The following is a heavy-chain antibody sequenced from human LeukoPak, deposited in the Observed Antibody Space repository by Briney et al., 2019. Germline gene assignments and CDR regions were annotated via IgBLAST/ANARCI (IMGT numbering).Heavy chain of an antibody. Sequence: GGSLRLSCAASGFTFSSYAMSWVRQAPGKGLEWVSAISGSGGSTYYADSVKGRFTISRDNSKNTPYLQMNSLRAEDTAVYYCARHRTWELLNYFDYWGQGTLVTVSS. D-gene: IGHD1-26*01. J-gene: IGHJ4*02. CDR1: GFTFSSYA. CDR3: ARHRTWELLNYFDY. V-gene: IGHV3-23*01. CDR2: ISGSGGST.